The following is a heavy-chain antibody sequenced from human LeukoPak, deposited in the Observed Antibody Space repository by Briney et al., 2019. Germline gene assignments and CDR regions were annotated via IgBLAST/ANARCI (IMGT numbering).Heavy chain of an antibody. V-gene: IGHV3-30-3*01. CDR2: ISHDGNTK. CDR3: ARDGGNPRGYYHYGMDV. J-gene: IGHJ6*02. CDR1: GFTLSSYA. D-gene: IGHD1-14*01. Sequence: GGSLRLSCAASGFTLSSYALHWVRQALGKGLEWVAIISHDGNTKHYADAVKGRFTISRDNSKDTPYLQMNSLRVEDTAVYYCARDGGNPRGYYHYGMDVWGQGTTVTVSS.